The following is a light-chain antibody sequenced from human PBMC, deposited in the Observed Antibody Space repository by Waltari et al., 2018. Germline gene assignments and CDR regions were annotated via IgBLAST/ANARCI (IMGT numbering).Light chain of an antibody. CDR1: SSAIGRYNV. Sequence: QSALTQPASVSGSRGQSITISCTGSSSAIGRYNVVSWYHHHPGKAPKLLIYGVNNRPSGVSNRFSGSKSGNTASLTISGLQAEDEADYYCSSYAGSVVFGGGTKLTVL. J-gene: IGLJ3*02. V-gene: IGLV2-23*02. CDR3: SSYAGSVV. CDR2: GVN.